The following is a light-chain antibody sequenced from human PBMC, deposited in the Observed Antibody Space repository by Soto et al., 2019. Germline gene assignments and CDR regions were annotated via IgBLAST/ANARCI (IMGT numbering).Light chain of an antibody. V-gene: IGKV2-24*01. CDR2: KVS. CDR3: MQATQFRWT. J-gene: IGKJ1*01. CDR1: ESLVYSGGHTY. Sequence: DVVMTQTPLFSPVTLGQAASISCRSSESLVYSGGHTYLSWLHQRPGQPPRLLIYKVSNRFSGVPDRCRGSGAGADFTLKISRVEAEDVGVYYGMQATQFRWTFGQGTKVEIK.